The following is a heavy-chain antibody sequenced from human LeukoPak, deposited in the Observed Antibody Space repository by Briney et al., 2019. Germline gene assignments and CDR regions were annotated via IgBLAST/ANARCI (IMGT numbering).Heavy chain of an antibody. CDR3: TRGGYYDSSGYPFFDY. CDR2: IRSKAYGGTT. V-gene: IGHV3-49*03. Sequence: GRSLRLSCTTSGFTFGDYAMSWFRQAPGKGLEWVGFIRSKAYGGTTEYAASVKGRFTISGDDSKSIAYLQMNSLKTEDTAVYYCTRGGYYDSSGYPFFDYWGQGTLVTVSS. CDR1: GFTFGDYA. J-gene: IGHJ4*02. D-gene: IGHD3-22*01.